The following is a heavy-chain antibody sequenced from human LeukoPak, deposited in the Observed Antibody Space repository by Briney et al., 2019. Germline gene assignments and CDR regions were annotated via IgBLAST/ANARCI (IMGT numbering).Heavy chain of an antibody. CDR3: AKGGRDSSSWYVDY. J-gene: IGHJ4*02. D-gene: IGHD6-13*01. CDR2: ISYDGSNK. CDR1: GFIFSTYG. V-gene: IGHV3-30*18. Sequence: PGGSLRLSCAASGFIFSTYGMHWVRQAPGKGLEWVAVISYDGSNKYYADSVKGRFTISRDNSKNTLYLQMNSLRAEDTAVYYCAKGGRDSSSWYVDYWGQGTLVTVSS.